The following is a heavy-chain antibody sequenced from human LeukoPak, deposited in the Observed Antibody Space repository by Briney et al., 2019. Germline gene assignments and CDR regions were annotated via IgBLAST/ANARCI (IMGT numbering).Heavy chain of an antibody. V-gene: IGHV4-30-2*01. J-gene: IGHJ4*02. CDR1: GGSISSGGYY. Sequence: SETRSLTCTVSGGSISSGGYYWSWIRQPPGKGLEWIGYIYHSGSTYYNPSLKSRVTISVDRSKNQFSLKLSSVTAADTAVYYCARVADDEQEVVAATHFDYWGQGTLVTVSS. CDR3: ARVADDEQEVVAATHFDY. D-gene: IGHD2-15*01. CDR2: IYHSGST.